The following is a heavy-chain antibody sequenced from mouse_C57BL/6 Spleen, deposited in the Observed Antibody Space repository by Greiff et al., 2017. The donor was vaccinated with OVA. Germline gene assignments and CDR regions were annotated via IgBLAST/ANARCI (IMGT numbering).Heavy chain of an antibody. CDR1: GFTFSSYG. J-gene: IGHJ1*03. CDR2: ISSGGSYT. Sequence: EVLLVESGRDLVKPGGSLKLSCAASGFTFSSYGMHWVRQTPDKRLEWVATISSGGSYTYYPDSVKGRFTITRNNDKNTLYMQMRSLKSEDAAMYYCARDGSSCDWYFDVWGTGTTVTVSS. V-gene: IGHV5-6*01. CDR3: ARDGSSCDWYFDV. D-gene: IGHD1-1*01.